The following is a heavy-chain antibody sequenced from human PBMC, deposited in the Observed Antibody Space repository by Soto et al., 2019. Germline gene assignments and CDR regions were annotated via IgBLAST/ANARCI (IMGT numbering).Heavy chain of an antibody. CDR1: GFTFSSYA. Sequence: GGSLRLSCAASGFTFSSYAINWVRQAPGKGLEWVSTISGSGGSTYYADSVKGRFTISRDNSENTLYLQMNSLRVGDTAVYYCAKVAPHMLAAPTYYSYYMDVWGQGTTVTVSS. CDR3: AKVAPHMLAAPTYYSYYMDV. D-gene: IGHD2-21*01. V-gene: IGHV3-23*01. J-gene: IGHJ6*02. CDR2: ISGSGGST.